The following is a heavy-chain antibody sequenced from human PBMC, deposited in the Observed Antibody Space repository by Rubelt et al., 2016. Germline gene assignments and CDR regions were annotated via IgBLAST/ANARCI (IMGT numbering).Heavy chain of an antibody. J-gene: IGHJ4*02. CDR1: GYTFTGYY. CDR3: ARDGRFASRPGSP. D-gene: IGHD3-3*01. Sequence: QVQLVQSRAEVKKPGASVKVSCKASGYTFTGYYMHWVRQAPGQGLEWMGRINPNSGGTNYEQKVQGRVTMTRDTSISPAYMELSRLRSDDTAVYDCARDGRFASRPGSPWGQGTLVTVSS. V-gene: IGHV1-2*06. CDR2: INPNSGGT.